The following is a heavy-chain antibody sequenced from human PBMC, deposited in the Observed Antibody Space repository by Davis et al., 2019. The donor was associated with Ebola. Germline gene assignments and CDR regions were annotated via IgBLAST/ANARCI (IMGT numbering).Heavy chain of an antibody. J-gene: IGHJ4*02. D-gene: IGHD2-2*02. V-gene: IGHV3-7*01. CDR1: GFTFSSYW. CDR2: IHKDGTEK. Sequence: PGGSLRLSCAASGFTFSSYWMSWVRQAPGKGLEWVANIHKDGTEKYYVDALKGRFTITRDNAHKSLYLQMNSLRDEDTAVYYCARYTTSFDYWGQGALVTVSS. CDR3: ARYTTSFDY.